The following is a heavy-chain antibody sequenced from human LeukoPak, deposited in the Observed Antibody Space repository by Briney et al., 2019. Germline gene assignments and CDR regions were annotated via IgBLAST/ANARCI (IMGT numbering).Heavy chain of an antibody. J-gene: IGHJ4*02. V-gene: IGHV3-7*03. CDR3: ARRRDFIDY. CDR2: IRKDGSRE. Sequence: GGSLRLSCAASGFTLDSYWMTWVRQAPGKGLEWVANIRKDGSRESYVDSVKGRFTVSRDNAKNSLYLQMNSLRAEDTAVYYCARRRDFIDYWGQGTLVTVSS. CDR1: GFTLDSYW. D-gene: IGHD3/OR15-3a*01.